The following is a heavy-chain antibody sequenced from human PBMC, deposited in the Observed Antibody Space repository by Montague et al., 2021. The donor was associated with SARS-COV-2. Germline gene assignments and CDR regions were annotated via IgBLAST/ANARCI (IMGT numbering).Heavy chain of an antibody. CDR3: ARAPRNIFGVVLTFDY. Sequence: TLSLTCTVSGGSISSGGYYWSWMRQRPGKGLVWIGYIYYSRSTYYTPSLKSRVSISVDTSKNQFSLKLSSVTAADTAVCYCARAPRNIFGVVLTFDYWGQGTLVTVSS. CDR2: IYYSRST. J-gene: IGHJ4*02. D-gene: IGHD3-3*01. CDR1: GGSISSGGYY. V-gene: IGHV4-31*03.